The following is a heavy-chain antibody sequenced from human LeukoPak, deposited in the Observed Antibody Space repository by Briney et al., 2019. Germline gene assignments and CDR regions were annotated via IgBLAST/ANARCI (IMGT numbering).Heavy chain of an antibody. J-gene: IGHJ4*02. Sequence: ASVKVSCKASGYTFTSYGISWVRQAPGQGLEWMGWISAYNGNTNYAQKLQGRVTMTTDTSTSTAYMELRSLRSDDTAVYYCARDPDEYYYDSSGPGSIVDYWGQGTLVTVPS. CDR2: ISAYNGNT. CDR1: GYTFTSYG. CDR3: ARDPDEYYYDSSGPGSIVDY. V-gene: IGHV1-18*01. D-gene: IGHD3-22*01.